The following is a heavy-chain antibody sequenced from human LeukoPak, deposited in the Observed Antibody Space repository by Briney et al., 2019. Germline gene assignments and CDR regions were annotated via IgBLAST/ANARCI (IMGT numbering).Heavy chain of an antibody. CDR2: INSDGSST. V-gene: IGHV3-74*01. Sequence: HWVRQAPGXXLVWVSRINSDGSSTSYADSVKGRFTISRDNAKNTLYLQMNSLRAEDTAVYYCARDSRYFDWLSEYYFDYWGQGTLVTVSS. CDR3: ARDSRYFDWLSEYYFDY. D-gene: IGHD3-9*01. J-gene: IGHJ4*02.